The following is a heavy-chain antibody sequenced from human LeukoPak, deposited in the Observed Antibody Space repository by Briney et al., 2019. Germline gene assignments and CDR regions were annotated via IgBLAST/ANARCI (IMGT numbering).Heavy chain of an antibody. Sequence: ASVKVSCKASGYTFTSYYMHWVRQAPGQGLEWMGWISAYNGNTNYAQKLQGRVTMTTDTSTSTAYMELRSLRSDDTAVYYCARGDGYNVGGLFDYWGQGTLVTVSS. J-gene: IGHJ4*02. CDR2: ISAYNGNT. D-gene: IGHD5-24*01. CDR3: ARGDGYNVGGLFDY. V-gene: IGHV1-18*04. CDR1: GYTFTSYY.